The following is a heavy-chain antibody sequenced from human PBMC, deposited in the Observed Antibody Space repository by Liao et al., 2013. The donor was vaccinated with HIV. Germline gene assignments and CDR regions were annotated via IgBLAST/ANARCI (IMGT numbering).Heavy chain of an antibody. Sequence: QVQLQESGPGLVKPSETLSLICTVSGGSISSSSYYWAWIRQPPGKGLEWIGSMYYSGSTYYSPSLKSRVTISGDTSKNHFSLKLTSMTAADTAVYYCARGVPPDNWGQGTLVTVSA. CDR1: GGSISSSSYY. CDR3: ARGVPPDN. J-gene: IGHJ4*02. V-gene: IGHV4-39*07. CDR2: MYYSGST. D-gene: IGHD5/OR15-5a*01.